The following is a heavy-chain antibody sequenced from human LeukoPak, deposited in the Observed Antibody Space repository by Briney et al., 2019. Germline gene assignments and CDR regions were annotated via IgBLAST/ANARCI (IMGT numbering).Heavy chain of an antibody. Sequence: GRSLRLSCAGSGFTFSSYGMHWVRQAPGKGLEWVSGISWNSGSIGYADSVKGRFTISRDNAKNSLYLQMNSLRAEDTALYYCAKALEYSSSYRGNWFDPWGQGTLVTVSS. D-gene: IGHD6-6*01. CDR1: GFTFSSYG. CDR3: AKALEYSSSYRGNWFDP. V-gene: IGHV3-9*01. J-gene: IGHJ5*02. CDR2: ISWNSGSI.